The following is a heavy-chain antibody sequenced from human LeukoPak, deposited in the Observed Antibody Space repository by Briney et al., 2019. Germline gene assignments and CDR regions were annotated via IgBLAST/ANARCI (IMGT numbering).Heavy chain of an antibody. CDR2: IGISSGNT. V-gene: IGHV3-48*04. D-gene: IGHD5-18*01. Sequence: GGSLRLSYTTSGVPLIEYSMKWVRQAPGKGLEGISYIGISSGNTKYADSVKGRLTITADNAKKSLYLQMNSLRVEDTAVYYCARDHNYAFDNWGQGTLVCVSS. CDR1: GVPLIEYS. CDR3: ARDHNYAFDN. J-gene: IGHJ4*02.